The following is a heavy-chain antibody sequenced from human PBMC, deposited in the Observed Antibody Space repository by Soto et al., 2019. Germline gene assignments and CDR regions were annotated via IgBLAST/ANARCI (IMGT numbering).Heavy chain of an antibody. CDR1: GGSISSGDYY. Sequence: QVQLQESGPGLVTPSQTLSLTCTVSGGSISSGDYYWSWIRQPPGKGLEWIGYIYYSGSTSYNPSIKSRLTISLDTSKNQFSLKLSSVTAADTAVYYCARAANRAYDYWGQGTLVTVSS. D-gene: IGHD2-15*01. CDR3: ARAANRAYDY. V-gene: IGHV4-30-4*01. J-gene: IGHJ4*02. CDR2: IYYSGST.